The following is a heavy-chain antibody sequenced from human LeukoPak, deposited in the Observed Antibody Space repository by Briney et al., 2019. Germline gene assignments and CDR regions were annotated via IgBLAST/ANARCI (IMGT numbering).Heavy chain of an antibody. CDR1: GFTFSSYA. CDR3: ARDWSLYKWELPDY. D-gene: IGHD1-26*01. Sequence: GGSLRLSCAASGFTFSSYAMHWVRQAPGKGLEWVAVISYDGSNKYYADSAKGRFTISRDNSKNTLYLQMNSLRAEDTAVYYCARDWSLYKWELPDYWGQGTLVTVSS. V-gene: IGHV3-30*04. CDR2: ISYDGSNK. J-gene: IGHJ4*02.